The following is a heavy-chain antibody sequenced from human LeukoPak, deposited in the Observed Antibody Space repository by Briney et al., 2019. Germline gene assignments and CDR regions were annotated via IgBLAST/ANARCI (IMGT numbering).Heavy chain of an antibody. CDR3: ARVSIAARGFDY. Sequence: GALRLSCAASGFTFSSYSMNWVRQAPGKGLEWVSYISSSSSTIYYADSVKGRFTISRDNAKNSLYLQMNSLRAEDTAVYYCARVSIAARGFDYCGQGTLVTVSS. CDR1: GFTFSSYS. D-gene: IGHD6-6*01. J-gene: IGHJ4*02. V-gene: IGHV3-48*01. CDR2: ISSSSSTI.